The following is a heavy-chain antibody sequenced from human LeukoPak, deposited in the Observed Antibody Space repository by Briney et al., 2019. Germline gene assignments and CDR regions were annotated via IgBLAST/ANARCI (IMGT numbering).Heavy chain of an antibody. CDR2: IYYSGST. Sequence: PLETLSLTCTVSGGSISSHYWSWIRQPPGKGLEWIGYIYYSGSTNYNPSLKSRVTISVDTSKNQFSLKLSSVTAADTAVYYCARVGSSGWYFGYWGQGTLVTVSS. V-gene: IGHV4-59*11. J-gene: IGHJ4*02. CDR3: ARVGSSGWYFGY. CDR1: GGSISSHY. D-gene: IGHD6-19*01.